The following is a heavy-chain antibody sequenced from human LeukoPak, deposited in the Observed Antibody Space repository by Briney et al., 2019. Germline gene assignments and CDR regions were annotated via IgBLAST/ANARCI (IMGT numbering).Heavy chain of an antibody. CDR1: GFTFSNYV. J-gene: IGHJ5*02. Sequence: GGSLRLSCTGSGFTFSNYVMSWVRQAPGKRLEWVSGISDSGDDTDYADSVKGRFTISRDNSKNTLFLQMNILRVEDTAVYYCVKVRGGGGWDWFPRGQGTPVTVSS. CDR3: VKVRGGGGWDWFP. V-gene: IGHV3-23*01. CDR2: ISDSGDDT. D-gene: IGHD3/OR15-3a*01.